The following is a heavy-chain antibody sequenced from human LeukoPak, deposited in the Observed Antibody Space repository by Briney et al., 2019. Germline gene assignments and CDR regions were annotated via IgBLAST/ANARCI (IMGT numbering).Heavy chain of an antibody. V-gene: IGHV4-59*01. J-gene: IGHJ3*02. CDR3: ARERERLRAFDI. CDR1: GGSISSYY. D-gene: IGHD3-3*01. CDR2: IYYSGSN. Sequence: SETLSLTCTVSGGSISSYYWSWIRQPPGKGLEWIGYIYYSGSNNYNPSLKSRVTISVDTSKNQFSLKLSSVTAADTAVYYCARERERLRAFDIWGQGTMVTVSS.